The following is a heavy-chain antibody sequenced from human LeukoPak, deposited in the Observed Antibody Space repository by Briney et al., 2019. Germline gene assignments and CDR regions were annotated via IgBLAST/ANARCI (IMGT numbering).Heavy chain of an antibody. V-gene: IGHV3-23*01. CDR3: AKDLIRGVVPLLPEYFQH. Sequence: PGGSLRLSCAASGFTFSSYAMSWVRQAPGKGLEWVSAISGSGGSTYYADSVKGRFTISRDNSKNTLYLQMNSLRAEDTAVYYCAKDLIRGVVPLLPEYFQHWGQGTLVTVSS. J-gene: IGHJ1*01. D-gene: IGHD2-2*01. CDR1: GFTFSSYA. CDR2: ISGSGGST.